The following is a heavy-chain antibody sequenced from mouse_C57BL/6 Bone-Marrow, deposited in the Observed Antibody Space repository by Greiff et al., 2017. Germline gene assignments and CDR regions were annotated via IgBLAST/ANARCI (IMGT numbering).Heavy chain of an antibody. V-gene: IGHV14-4*01. D-gene: IGHD1-1*01. J-gene: IGHJ2*01. CDR3: TPYYDGISYGY. CDR2: IDPENGDT. CDR1: GFNIKDDY. Sequence: VQLQQSGAELVRPGASVKLSCTASGFNIKDDYMHWVKQRPEQGLEWIGWIDPENGDTEYASKFQGKATITADTSSNTAYLQLSSLTSEDTAVYYCTPYYDGISYGYWGQGTTLTVSS.